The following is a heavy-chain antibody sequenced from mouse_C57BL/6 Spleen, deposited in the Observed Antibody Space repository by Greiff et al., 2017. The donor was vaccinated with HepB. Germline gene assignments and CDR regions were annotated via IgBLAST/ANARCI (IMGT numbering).Heavy chain of an antibody. CDR3: TTPITTVVAAMDY. CDR1: GFNIKDDY. CDR2: IDPENGDT. Sequence: EVQLQQSGAELVRPGASVKLSCTASGFNIKDDYMHWVKQRPEQGLEWIGWIDPENGDTEYASKFQGKATITADTSSNTAYLQLSSLTSEDTAVYYCTTPITTVVAAMDYWGQGTSVTVSS. J-gene: IGHJ4*01. D-gene: IGHD1-1*01. V-gene: IGHV14-4*01.